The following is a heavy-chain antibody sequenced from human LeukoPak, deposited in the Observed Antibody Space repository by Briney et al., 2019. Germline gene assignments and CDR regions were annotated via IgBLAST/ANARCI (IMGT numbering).Heavy chain of an antibody. CDR2: ISGSGADT. D-gene: IGHD1-26*01. Sequence: GSLRLSCAASGFTFNSYAMSWVRQAPGKGLEWVSRISGSGADTYYADSAKGRFTISRDNSQNTLYLQMKSLRAEDTAVYYCAKGGSGGYYPTWGQGTLVTVSS. CDR3: AKGGSGGYYPT. J-gene: IGHJ4*02. V-gene: IGHV3-23*01. CDR1: GFTFNSYA.